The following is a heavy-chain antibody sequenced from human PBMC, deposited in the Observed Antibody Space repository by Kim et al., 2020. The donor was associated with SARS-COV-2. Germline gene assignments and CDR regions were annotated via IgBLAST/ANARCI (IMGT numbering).Heavy chain of an antibody. V-gene: IGHV5-51*01. CDR2: IFPGDSDA. J-gene: IGHJ4*02. CDR3: ARQGGQYFDY. D-gene: IGHD3-16*01. Sequence: GESLKISCKVSGYSFTSYWIAWVRQMPGKGLEWVGIIFPGDSDAKYSPSFEGQVTIAADNSITTVYLQWRSLEASDTVTYYCARQGGQYFDYWGQGTLVTVSS. CDR1: GYSFTSYW.